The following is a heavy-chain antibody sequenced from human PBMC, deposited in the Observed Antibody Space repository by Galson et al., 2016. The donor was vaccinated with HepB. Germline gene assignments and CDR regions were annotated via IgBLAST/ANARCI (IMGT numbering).Heavy chain of an antibody. D-gene: IGHD1-26*01. Sequence: SLRLSCAASGFPFSSYGIHWVRQAPGKGLQWVAVIWYDGSNKYYADSVKGRFTISRDNSKNMLYLQRNSVRAGDTAVYYCAKGRMGGSITGMDYWGQGTLVTVSS. J-gene: IGHJ4*02. V-gene: IGHV3-33*06. CDR3: AKGRMGGSITGMDY. CDR1: GFPFSSYG. CDR2: IWYDGSNK.